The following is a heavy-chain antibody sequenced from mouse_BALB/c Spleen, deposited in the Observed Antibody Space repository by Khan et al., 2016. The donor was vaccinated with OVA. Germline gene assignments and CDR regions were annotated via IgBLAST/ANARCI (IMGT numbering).Heavy chain of an antibody. CDR3: AISYYGSFWYFDV. D-gene: IGHD1-1*01. V-gene: IGHV1S56*01. CDR1: GYTFISYY. CDR2: IYPGDGRT. J-gene: IGHJ1*01. Sequence: QMQLQQSGPELVKPGASVKMSCKASGYTFISYYIHWVKQRPGQGLEWIGWIYPGDGRTKYNEKFKGKTTLTADKSSSTAYMLLSSLTSEDSAIYFCAISYYGSFWYFDVWGAGTTVTVSS.